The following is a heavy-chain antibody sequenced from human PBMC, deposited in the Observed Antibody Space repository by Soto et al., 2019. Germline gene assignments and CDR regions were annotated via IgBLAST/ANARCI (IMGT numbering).Heavy chain of an antibody. D-gene: IGHD4-4*01. CDR2: MNPNSGNT. CDR1: GDTLTELS. V-gene: IGHV1-8*01. CDR3: ARGYSNYVWFDP. Sequence: GASVKVSCKVSGDTLTELSMHWVRQATGQGLEWMGWMNPNSGNTGYAQKFQGRVTMTRNTSISTAYMELSSLRSEDTAVYYCARGYSNYVWFDPWGQGTLVTVSS. J-gene: IGHJ5*02.